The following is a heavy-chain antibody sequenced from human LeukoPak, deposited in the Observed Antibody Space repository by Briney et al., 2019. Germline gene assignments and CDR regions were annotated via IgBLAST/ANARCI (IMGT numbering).Heavy chain of an antibody. CDR3: ARYPPRGAFDI. CDR2: IIPIFGTA. CDR1: GGTFSSYA. V-gene: IGHV1-69*05. J-gene: IGHJ3*02. Sequence: ASVKVSCKASGGTFSSYAISWVRQAPGQGLEWMGGIIPIFGTANYAQKFQGRVTITTEESTSTAYMELSSLRSEDTAVYYCARYPPRGAFDIWGQGTMVTVSS. D-gene: IGHD3-10*01.